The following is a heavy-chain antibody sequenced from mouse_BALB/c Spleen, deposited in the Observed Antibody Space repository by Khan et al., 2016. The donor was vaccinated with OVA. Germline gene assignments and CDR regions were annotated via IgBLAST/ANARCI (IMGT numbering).Heavy chain of an antibody. V-gene: IGHV9-3-1*01. D-gene: IGHD2-10*01. CDR2: INTYTGEP. CDR1: GYTFTNYG. CDR3: ARPPYFSYTLDY. J-gene: IGHJ4*01. Sequence: QVQLKQSGPELKKPGETVKISCKASGYTFTNYGMNWVKQSPGKALKWMGWINTYTGEPTSADDFKGRFAFSLETSASTAYLQINNLKNEDTATYCCARPPYFSYTLDYWGQGTSVTVSS.